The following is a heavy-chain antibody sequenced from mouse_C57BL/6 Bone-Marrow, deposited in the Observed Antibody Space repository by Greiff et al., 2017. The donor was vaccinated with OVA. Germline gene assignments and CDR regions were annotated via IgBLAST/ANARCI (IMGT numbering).Heavy chain of an antibody. D-gene: IGHD2-2*01. Sequence: EVMLVESGGGLVKPGGSLKLSCAASGFTFSDYGMHWVRQAPEKGLEWVAYISSGSSTIDYADTVKGRFTISRDNAKNTLFLQMTSLRSEDTAMYYCARPGWLPPAMDYWGQGTSVTVSS. CDR3: ARPGWLPPAMDY. J-gene: IGHJ4*01. V-gene: IGHV5-17*01. CDR1: GFTFSDYG. CDR2: ISSGSSTI.